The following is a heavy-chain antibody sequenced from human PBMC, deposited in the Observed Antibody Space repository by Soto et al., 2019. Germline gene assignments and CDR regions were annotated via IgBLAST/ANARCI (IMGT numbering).Heavy chain of an antibody. Sequence: QITLKESGPTLVKPTQTLTLTCTFSGFSLSTSGVGVGWIRQPPGKALEWLALIYWDDDKRYSPSLKSRLTHTTDTSKNQVVLTITNMDPVDTATYYCAHSNPHPSSYGWFDPWGQGTLVTVSS. CDR2: IYWDDDK. CDR3: AHSNPHPSSYGWFDP. D-gene: IGHD4-17*01. V-gene: IGHV2-5*02. J-gene: IGHJ5*02. CDR1: GFSLSTSGVG.